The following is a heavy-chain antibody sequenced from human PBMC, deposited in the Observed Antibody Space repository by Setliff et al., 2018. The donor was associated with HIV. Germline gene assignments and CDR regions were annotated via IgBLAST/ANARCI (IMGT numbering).Heavy chain of an antibody. V-gene: IGHV4-59*11. CDR3: ARGALWFGPYWYFDL. D-gene: IGHD3-10*01. CDR1: GGSISSHF. J-gene: IGHJ2*01. Sequence: PSETLSLTCTVSGGSISSHFWNWIRQPPGKGLEWIWYISYSGNTNYNSSLKSRVTISLDTSKNQFSLNLTSVTAADTAVYYCARGALWFGPYWYFDLWGRGTLVTVSS. CDR2: ISYSGNT.